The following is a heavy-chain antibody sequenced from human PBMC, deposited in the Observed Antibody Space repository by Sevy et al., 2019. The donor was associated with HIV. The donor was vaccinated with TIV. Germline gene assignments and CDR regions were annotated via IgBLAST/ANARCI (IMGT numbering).Heavy chain of an antibody. D-gene: IGHD1-20*01. V-gene: IGHV4-31*03. CDR2: IFYSGAT. CDR3: ARTHNGSPNWFDP. CDR1: GGSISSGDYY. Sequence: SETLSLTCTISGGSISSGDYYWSWIRQHPRKGLEWIGYIFYSGATYYNPSLKSRVTISVDTSKNQFSLKLRSVTAADTAVYYCARTHNGSPNWFDPWGQGSLVTVSS. J-gene: IGHJ5*02.